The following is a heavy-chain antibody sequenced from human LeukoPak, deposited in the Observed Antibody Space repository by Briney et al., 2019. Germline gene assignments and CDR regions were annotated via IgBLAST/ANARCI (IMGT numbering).Heavy chain of an antibody. V-gene: IGHV3-23*01. D-gene: IGHD3-3*01. CDR1: GFTFSSYA. CDR2: ISGNGGST. Sequence: GSLRLSCAASGFTFSSYAMSWVRQAPGKGLEWGSAISGNGGSTYYADSAKGGFTTSRDKSKNTLYLQINSLRAEDTALYYCAKAPNDFWSGSFDYWGQGTLVIVSS. CDR3: AKAPNDFWSGSFDY. J-gene: IGHJ4*02.